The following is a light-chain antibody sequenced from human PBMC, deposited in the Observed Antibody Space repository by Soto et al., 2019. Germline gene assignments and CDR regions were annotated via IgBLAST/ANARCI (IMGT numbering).Light chain of an antibody. Sequence: AIQLTQSPSSLSASVGDRVTITCRASQGISSALAWYQQKPGKAPKLLIYDASSLESGVPSRFSGSGSGTAFTLTISSRLPEDFATSYYQQFNSYPLTFGQGTRLEIK. CDR1: QGISSA. CDR3: QQFNSYPLT. J-gene: IGKJ5*01. V-gene: IGKV1-13*02. CDR2: DAS.